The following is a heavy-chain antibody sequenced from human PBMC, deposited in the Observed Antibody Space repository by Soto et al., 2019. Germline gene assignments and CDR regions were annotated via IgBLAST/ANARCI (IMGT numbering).Heavy chain of an antibody. CDR2: IYWDDDK. Sequence: QITLKESGPTLVKPTQTFTLACTFSGFSLSTSGMGVGWIRQPPGKALEWLALIYWDDDKRYSPSLESRLTITKDTYKNQVVLTMTNMDPVDTATYYCAHYSSTSSFDYWGQGTLVTVSS. CDR3: AHYSSTSSFDY. D-gene: IGHD6-13*01. CDR1: GFSLSTSGMG. V-gene: IGHV2-5*02. J-gene: IGHJ4*02.